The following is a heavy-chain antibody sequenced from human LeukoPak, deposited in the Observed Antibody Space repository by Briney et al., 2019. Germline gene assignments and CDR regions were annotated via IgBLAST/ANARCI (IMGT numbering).Heavy chain of an antibody. J-gene: IGHJ5*02. CDR2: INPNSGGT. V-gene: IGHV1-2*02. D-gene: IGHD3-22*01. CDR3: ARFRSVYYDSSGLNWFDP. Sequence: ASVKVSCKASGYTFTGYYMHWVRQAPGQGPEWMGWINPNSGGTNYAQKFQGRVTMTRDTSISTAYMELSRLRSDDTAVYYCARFRSVYYDSSGLNWFDPWGQGTLVTVSS. CDR1: GYTFTGYY.